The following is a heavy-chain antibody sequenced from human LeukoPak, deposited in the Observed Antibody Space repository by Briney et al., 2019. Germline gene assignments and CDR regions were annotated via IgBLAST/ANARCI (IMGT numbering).Heavy chain of an antibody. V-gene: IGHV3-7*01. CDR1: GFTFSSYW. Sequence: PGGSLRLSXAASGFTFSSYWMSSVRQAPGKGLEWVANIKQDGSEKYYVDSVKGRFTISRDNAKNSLYLQMNSLRAEDTAVYYCARDDYDILTGYPYYFDYWGQGTLVTVSS. CDR3: ARDDYDILTGYPYYFDY. D-gene: IGHD3-9*01. CDR2: IKQDGSEK. J-gene: IGHJ4*02.